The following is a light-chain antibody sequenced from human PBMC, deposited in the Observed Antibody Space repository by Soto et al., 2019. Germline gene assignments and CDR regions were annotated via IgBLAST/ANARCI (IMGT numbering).Light chain of an antibody. J-gene: IGKJ1*01. CDR2: DAS. V-gene: IGKV3-15*01. Sequence: EIVMTQSPATLSVSPGERATLSCRASQSVRSNLAWYQQKPGQAPRLLISDASTRATGIPARFSGSGSGTEFTLTISSLQSEDFTFYYCQQYDNWPRTFGQGTKVDIK. CDR3: QQYDNWPRT. CDR1: QSVRSN.